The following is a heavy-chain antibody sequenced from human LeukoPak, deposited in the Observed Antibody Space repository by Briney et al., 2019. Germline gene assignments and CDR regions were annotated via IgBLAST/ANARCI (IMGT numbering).Heavy chain of an antibody. CDR3: ARLVDTAANWFDP. D-gene: IGHD5-18*01. CDR1: NGSISTTY. Sequence: SETLSLTCSVSNGSISTTYWSWIRQPPGKGLEWIGYIYHSGSTYYNPSLKSRVTISVDRSKNQFSLKLSSVTAADTAVYYCARLVDTAANWFDPWGQGTLVTVSS. V-gene: IGHV4-59*12. J-gene: IGHJ5*02. CDR2: IYHSGST.